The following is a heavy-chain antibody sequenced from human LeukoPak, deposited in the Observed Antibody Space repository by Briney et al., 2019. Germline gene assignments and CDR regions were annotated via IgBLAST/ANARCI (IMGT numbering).Heavy chain of an antibody. CDR2: IYYSGST. J-gene: IGHJ4*02. CDR1: GGSISSFY. V-gene: IGHV4-59*08. Sequence: SETLSLTCTVSGGSISSFYWSWIRQPPGKGLEWIGYIYYSGSTNYNPSLKSRVTISIDTSRSHFSLKLSSVTAADTAVYYCARHGAAAGLFYFDYWGQGALVTVSS. D-gene: IGHD6-13*01. CDR3: ARHGAAAGLFYFDY.